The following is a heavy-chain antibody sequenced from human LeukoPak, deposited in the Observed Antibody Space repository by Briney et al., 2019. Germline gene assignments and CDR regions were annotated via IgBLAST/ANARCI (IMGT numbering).Heavy chain of an antibody. V-gene: IGHV3-33*01. J-gene: IGHJ4*02. D-gene: IGHD6-19*01. CDR2: IWSDGSQK. CDR3: ARDPDSSGWSSFEY. Sequence: GRSLRLSCAASGFTFSSYGMHWVRQAPGKGLEWLAVIWSDGSQKYYADSVKGRFTISRDNAKNTLYLQMNSLRAEDTAVYYCARDPDSSGWSSFEYWGQGALVTVSS. CDR1: GFTFSSYG.